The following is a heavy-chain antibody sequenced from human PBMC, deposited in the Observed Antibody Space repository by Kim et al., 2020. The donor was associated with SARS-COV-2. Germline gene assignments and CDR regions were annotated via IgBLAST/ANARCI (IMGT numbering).Heavy chain of an antibody. V-gene: IGHV4-61*01. Sequence: SETLSLTCTVSGGSVSSGSYYWSWIRQPPGKGLEWIGYVYYSGSTNYNPSLKSRVTISVDTSKNQFSLNLSSVTAADTAVYYCARGRDSSASEKDFDPGGQGTLVTVSS. CDR3: ARGRDSSASEKDFDP. D-gene: IGHD3-22*01. J-gene: IGHJ5*02. CDR2: VYYSGST. CDR1: GGSVSSGSYY.